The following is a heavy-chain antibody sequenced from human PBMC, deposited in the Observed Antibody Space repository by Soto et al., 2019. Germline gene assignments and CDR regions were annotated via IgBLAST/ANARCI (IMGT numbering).Heavy chain of an antibody. CDR3: AAGDILTGYYIFDY. D-gene: IGHD3-9*01. J-gene: IGHJ4*02. CDR2: IVVGSGNT. V-gene: IGHV1-58*01. CDR1: GFTFTSSA. Sequence: GASVKVSCKASGFTFTSSAVQWVRQARGQRLEWIGWIVVGSGNTNYAQKFRERVTITRDMSTSTAYMELSSLRSEDTAVYYCAAGDILTGYYIFDYWGQGTLVTVSS.